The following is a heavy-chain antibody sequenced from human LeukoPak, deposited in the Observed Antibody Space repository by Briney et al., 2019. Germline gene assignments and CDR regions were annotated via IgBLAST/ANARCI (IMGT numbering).Heavy chain of an antibody. V-gene: IGHV4-59*08. CDR3: ARHGPPGGVVPIDY. CDR1: GGSISSYY. CDR2: IYYSGST. Sequence: PSETLSLTCTVSGGSISSYYWSWIRQPPGKGLEWIGYIYYSGSTNYNPSLKSRVTISVDTSKNQFSLKLSSVTAADTAVYYCARHGPPGGVVPIDYWGQGTLVTVSS. J-gene: IGHJ4*02. D-gene: IGHD6-6*01.